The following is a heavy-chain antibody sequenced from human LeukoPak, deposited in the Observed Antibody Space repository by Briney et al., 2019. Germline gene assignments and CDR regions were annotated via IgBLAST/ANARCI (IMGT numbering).Heavy chain of an antibody. D-gene: IGHD2-21*01. CDR2: VRYDGRDK. Sequence: PGGSLRLSCEVSGFTFSAYGIHWVRQSPGKGLKWVAFVRYDGRDKFYAESVKGRFIVSKDNSRTTLQLQMNSLRSEDTAVYFCARGGARDIWYFAYWGQGIRGTVSS. V-gene: IGHV3-30*02. CDR3: ARGGARDIWYFAY. CDR1: GFTFSAYG. J-gene: IGHJ4*02.